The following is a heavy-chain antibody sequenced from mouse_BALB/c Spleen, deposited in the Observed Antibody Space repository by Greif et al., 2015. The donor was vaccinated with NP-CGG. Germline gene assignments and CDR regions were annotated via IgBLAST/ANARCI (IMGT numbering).Heavy chain of an antibody. Sequence: EVKVVESGAELVKPGASAKLSCTASGFNIKDTYMHWVKQRPEQGLEWIGRIDPANGNTKYDPKFQGKATITADTSSNTAYLQLSSLTSEDTAVYYCARSDDGYLYYFDYWGQGTTLTVSS. V-gene: IGHV14-3*02. CDR2: IDPANGNT. CDR1: GFNIKDTY. D-gene: IGHD2-3*01. J-gene: IGHJ2*01. CDR3: ARSDDGYLYYFDY.